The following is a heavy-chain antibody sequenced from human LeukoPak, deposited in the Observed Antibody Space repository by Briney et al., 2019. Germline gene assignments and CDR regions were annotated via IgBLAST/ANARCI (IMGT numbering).Heavy chain of an antibody. CDR1: GGSISSYY. V-gene: IGHV4-59*01. CDR3: ARGANWFDP. J-gene: IGHJ5*02. CDR2: IYYSGST. Sequence: SETLSLTCTVSGGSISSYYWSWLRQPPGKGLEWIGNIYYSGSTNYNPSLKSLVTISVDTSKNQFSLKLSSVTAASTAVYYCARGANWFDPWGQGTLVTVSS.